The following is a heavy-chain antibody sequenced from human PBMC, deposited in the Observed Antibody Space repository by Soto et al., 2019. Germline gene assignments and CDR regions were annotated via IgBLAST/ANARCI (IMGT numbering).Heavy chain of an antibody. D-gene: IGHD6-6*01. V-gene: IGHV3-21*01. CDR3: AWRAGAARFFDY. CDR2: ISSSSSYI. Sequence: GGSLRLSCAASGFTFSSYSMNWVRQAPGQGLEWVSSISSSSSYIYYADSVKGRFTISRDNAKNSLYLQMNSLRAEDTAVDYCAWRAGAARFFDYWGQGTLVTVSS. CDR1: GFTFSSYS. J-gene: IGHJ4*02.